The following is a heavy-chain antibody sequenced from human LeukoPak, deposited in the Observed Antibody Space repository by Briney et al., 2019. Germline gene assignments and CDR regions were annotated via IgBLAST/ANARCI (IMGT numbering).Heavy chain of an antibody. Sequence: SQTLSLTCAISGDSVSSNSAAWNWIRQSPSRGLEWLGRTYYRSKWYNDYAVSVKSRITINPDTSKNQFSLQLNSVTPEDTAVYYCARVFASSHMPVQAFDIWGQGTMVTVSS. CDR1: GDSVSSNSAA. D-gene: IGHD3-3*01. CDR2: TYYRSKWYN. CDR3: ARVFASSHMPVQAFDI. V-gene: IGHV6-1*01. J-gene: IGHJ3*02.